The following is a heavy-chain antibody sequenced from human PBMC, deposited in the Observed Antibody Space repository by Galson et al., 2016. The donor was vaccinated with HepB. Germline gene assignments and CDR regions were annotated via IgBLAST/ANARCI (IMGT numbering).Heavy chain of an antibody. V-gene: IGHV3-48*02. CDR2: ISSSSTTM. Sequence: SLRLSCAASGFTFSGYSMNWVRQAPGKGLEWVSYISSSSTTMYYADSVKGRFTISRDNAKNSLYLQMSSLRDEDTAVYYCARGWPEAGTGDYWGQGTLVTVSS. CDR1: GFTFSGYS. J-gene: IGHJ4*02. CDR3: ARGWPEAGTGDY. D-gene: IGHD6-19*01.